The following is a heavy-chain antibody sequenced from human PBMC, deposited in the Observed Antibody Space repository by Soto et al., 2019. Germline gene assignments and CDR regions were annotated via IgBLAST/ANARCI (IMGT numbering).Heavy chain of an antibody. V-gene: IGHV4-30-2*01. CDR1: GGSISSGGYS. J-gene: IGHJ5*02. D-gene: IGHD2-21*01. CDR2: IYHSGST. Sequence: SETLSLTCAVAGGSISSGGYSLSWIRQPPGKGLEWIGYIYHSGSTYYNPSLKSRVTISVDRSKNQFSLKLSSVTAADTAVYYCARVVRHNWFDPWGQGNLVTVSS. CDR3: ARVVRHNWFDP.